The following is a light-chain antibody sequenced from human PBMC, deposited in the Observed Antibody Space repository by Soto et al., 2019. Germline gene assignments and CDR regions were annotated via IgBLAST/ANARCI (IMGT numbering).Light chain of an antibody. CDR2: GAS. V-gene: IGKV3-15*01. Sequence: EIVMTQSPATLSVSPGQRATLSCWASQSVSTNLAWYQQKPGQAPRLLMYGASTRASVIPARFSGSGSGTEFTLTITSLQSEDFAIYYCQQYSTWIWTFGQGTKVEI. CDR1: QSVSTN. J-gene: IGKJ1*01. CDR3: QQYSTWIWT.